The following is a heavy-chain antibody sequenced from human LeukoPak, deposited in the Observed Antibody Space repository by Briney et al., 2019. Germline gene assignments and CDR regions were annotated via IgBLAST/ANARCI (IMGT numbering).Heavy chain of an antibody. CDR2: IYSGGST. J-gene: IGHJ4*02. CDR3: ARDYYGSGSHDS. D-gene: IGHD3-10*01. CDR1: GFTVSSNY. Sequence: PGGSLRLSCAASGFTVSSNYMSWVRQAPGKGLEWVSVIYSGGSTYYADSVKGRFTISRDNSKNTLYLQMNSLRAEDTAVYHCARDYYGSGSHDSWGQGTLVTVSS. V-gene: IGHV3-66*01.